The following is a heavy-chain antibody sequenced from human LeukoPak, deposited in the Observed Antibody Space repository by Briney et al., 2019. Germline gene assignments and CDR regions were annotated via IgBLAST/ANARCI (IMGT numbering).Heavy chain of an antibody. V-gene: IGHV1-18*01. CDR3: ARWNYYGSGRDYYYGMDV. CDR1: GYTFNYYG. D-gene: IGHD3-10*01. CDR2: VSVYSGNT. J-gene: IGHJ6*02. Sequence: ASVTVSCKASGYTFNYYGITWVRQAPGQGLEWMGWVSVYSGNTNYAQKFQGRVTMTADTFTTTAYMELRSLRYDDAAGYYCARWNYYGSGRDYYYGMDVWGQGTTVTVSS.